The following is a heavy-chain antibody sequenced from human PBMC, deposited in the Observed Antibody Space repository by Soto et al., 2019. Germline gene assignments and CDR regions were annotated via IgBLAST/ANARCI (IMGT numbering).Heavy chain of an antibody. J-gene: IGHJ3*02. CDR2: ISSGGSTI. D-gene: IGHD6-19*01. V-gene: IGHV3-48*01. Sequence: PGGSLRLSCAASGFSFNTYSMNWVRQAPGKGLEWVSHISSGGSTIYYPDSVKGRFTISRDNAKNSLYLQMNSLRAEDTAVYYCARASGWPEGAFDIWGQGTMVTVSS. CDR1: GFSFNTYS. CDR3: ARASGWPEGAFDI.